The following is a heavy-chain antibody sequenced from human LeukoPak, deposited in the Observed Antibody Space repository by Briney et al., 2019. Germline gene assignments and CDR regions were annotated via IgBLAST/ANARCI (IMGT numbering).Heavy chain of an antibody. CDR2: IYTSGST. Sequence: PSETLSLTCTVSGGSISSYYWGWIRQPAGKGLEWIGRIYTSGSTNYNPSLKSRVTISVDKSKNQFSLKLSSVTAADTAVYYCARDIGSTSLHYYYYMDVWGKGTTVTVSS. CDR3: ARDIGSTSLHYYYYMDV. J-gene: IGHJ6*03. D-gene: IGHD2-2*01. V-gene: IGHV4-4*07. CDR1: GGSISSYY.